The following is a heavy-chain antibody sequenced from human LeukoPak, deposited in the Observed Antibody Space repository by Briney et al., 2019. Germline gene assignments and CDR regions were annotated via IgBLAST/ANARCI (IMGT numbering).Heavy chain of an antibody. CDR1: GFTVSSNY. J-gene: IGHJ5*02. CDR3: ARAEVIAAAAFNWFDP. CDR2: IYSGGST. V-gene: IGHV3-66*01. D-gene: IGHD6-13*01. Sequence: PGGSLRLSCAASGFTVSSNYMSWVRQAPGKGLEWVSIIYSGGSTYYADPVKGRLTISRDTSKNTLYLQMNSLRAEDTAVYYCARAEVIAAAAFNWFDPWGQGTLVTVSS.